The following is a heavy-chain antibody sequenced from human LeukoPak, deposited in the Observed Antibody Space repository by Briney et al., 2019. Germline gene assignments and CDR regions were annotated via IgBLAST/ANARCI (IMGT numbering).Heavy chain of an antibody. J-gene: IGHJ4*02. CDR2: ISGSGGST. D-gene: IGHD3-10*01. Sequence: GGSLRLSCAASGFTFSSYAMSWVRQAPGKGLEWVSAISGSGGSTYYAYSVKGRFTISRDNSKNSLYLQMNSLRAEDTAVYYCARDPYGSGSYFGYWGQGTLVTVSS. CDR1: GFTFSSYA. V-gene: IGHV3-23*01. CDR3: ARDPYGSGSYFGY.